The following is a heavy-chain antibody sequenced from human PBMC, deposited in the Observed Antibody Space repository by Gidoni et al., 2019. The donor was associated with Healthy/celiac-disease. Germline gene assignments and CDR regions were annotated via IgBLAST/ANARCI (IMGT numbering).Heavy chain of an antibody. CDR1: GFTFSSYG. CDR2: IWYDGSNK. D-gene: IGHD6-19*01. Sequence: QVQLVESGRGVVQPGRSLRLSCAASGFTFSSYGMHWVRQAPGKGLEWVAVIWYDGSNKYYADAVKGRFTISRDNSKNTLYLQMNSLRAEDTAVYYCARGGIAVAGIDYWGQGTLVTVSS. V-gene: IGHV3-33*01. CDR3: ARGGIAVAGIDY. J-gene: IGHJ4*02.